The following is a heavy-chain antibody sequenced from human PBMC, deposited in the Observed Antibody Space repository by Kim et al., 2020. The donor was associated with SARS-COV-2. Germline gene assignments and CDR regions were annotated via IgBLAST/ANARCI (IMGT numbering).Heavy chain of an antibody. D-gene: IGHD5-12*01. CDR3: AKGYSGYDWGVYYFYYMDV. CDR2: INWNGGRT. Sequence: GGSLRLSCAASGFTFDDYGMSWVRQAPGKGLEWVSGINWNGGRTGYADSVKGRFRISRDNAKNSLYLQMNSLRAEDTAVYYCAKGYSGYDWGVYYFYYMDVWGKGTTVTVSS. V-gene: IGHV3-20*04. J-gene: IGHJ6*03. CDR1: GFTFDDYG.